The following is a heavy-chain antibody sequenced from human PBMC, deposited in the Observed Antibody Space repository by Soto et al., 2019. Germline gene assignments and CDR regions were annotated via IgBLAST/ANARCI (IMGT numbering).Heavy chain of an antibody. CDR1: GYTFTSYG. CDR2: ISAYNGNT. D-gene: IGHD2-15*01. Sequence: QVQLVQSGAEVKKPGASVKVSCKASGYTFTSYGISWVRQAPGQGLEWMGWISAYNGNTNYAQKLQGRVTMTTDTSXXTAYMELRSLRSDDTAVYYCARDPIVVVVAAPFDYWGQGTLVTVSS. CDR3: ARDPIVVVVAAPFDY. J-gene: IGHJ4*02. V-gene: IGHV1-18*01.